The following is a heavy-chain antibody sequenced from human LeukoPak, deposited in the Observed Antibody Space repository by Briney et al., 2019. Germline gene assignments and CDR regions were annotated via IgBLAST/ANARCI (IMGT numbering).Heavy chain of an antibody. D-gene: IGHD2-2*03. J-gene: IGHJ5*02. V-gene: IGHV1-18*01. CDR1: GYTFTSYG. CDR3: ARAPGYCSSTSCYGDNWFDP. CDR2: ISAYNGNT. Sequence: ASVKVSCKASGYTFTSYGISWVRQAPGQGLEWMGWISAYNGNTNYAQKLQGRVTMTTDTSTSTAYMELRSLRSDDTAVYYCARAPGYCSSTSCYGDNWFDPWGQGTLVTVSS.